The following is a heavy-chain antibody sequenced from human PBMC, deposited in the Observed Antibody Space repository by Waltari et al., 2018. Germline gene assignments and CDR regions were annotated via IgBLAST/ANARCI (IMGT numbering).Heavy chain of an antibody. V-gene: IGHV3-7*01. CDR3: TRDSSPGSQTSGWFDAFDI. CDR1: GFAFSTDW. J-gene: IGHJ3*02. Sequence: ASGFAFSTDWMTWVRQAPGKGLEWVANIKSDGSVKHYVDSVKGRFTISRDNARNSLYLQMNSLRAEDTAVYYCTRDSSPGSQTSGWFDAFDIWGQGARVTVSA. D-gene: IGHD6-19*01. CDR2: IKSDGSVK.